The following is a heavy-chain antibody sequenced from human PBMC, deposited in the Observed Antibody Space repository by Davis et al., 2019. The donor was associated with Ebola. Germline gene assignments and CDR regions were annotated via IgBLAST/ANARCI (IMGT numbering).Heavy chain of an antibody. CDR2: ISWNSGSI. CDR3: AKSVRSYYYYGMDV. CDR1: GFTFDDYA. Sequence: SLKISCAASGFTFDDYAMHWVRQAPGKGLEWVSGISWNSGSIGYADSVKGRFTISRDNAKNSLYLQMNSLRAEDTALYYCAKSVRSYYYYGMDVWGKGTMVTVTS. V-gene: IGHV3-9*01. J-gene: IGHJ6*04.